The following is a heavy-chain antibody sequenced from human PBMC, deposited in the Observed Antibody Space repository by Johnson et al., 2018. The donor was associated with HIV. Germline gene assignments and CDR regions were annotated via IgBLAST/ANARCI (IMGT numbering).Heavy chain of an antibody. CDR2: IYSGGST. J-gene: IGHJ3*02. CDR3: ARDLRWSYDAFDI. D-gene: IGHD5-24*01. CDR1: GFTVSSNY. V-gene: IGHV3-66*01. Sequence: EVQLVESGGGVVQPGGSLRLSCAASGFTVSSNYMSWVRQAPGKGLEWVSVIYSGGSTYYADSVKGRFTISRDNSKNTLYLQMNSLRAEDTAVYYCARDLRWSYDAFDIWGQGTMVTVSS.